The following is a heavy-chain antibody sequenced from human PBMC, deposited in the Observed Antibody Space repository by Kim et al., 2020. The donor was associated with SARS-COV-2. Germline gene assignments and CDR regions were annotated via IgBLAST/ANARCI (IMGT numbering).Heavy chain of an antibody. Sequence: QKFQGRVTMTRDTATSTVYMELSSLRSEDTGVYYCALKNSGFYYYGMDVWGQGTTVTVSS. J-gene: IGHJ6*02. CDR3: ALKNSGFYYYGMDV. D-gene: IGHD6-19*01. V-gene: IGHV1-46*01.